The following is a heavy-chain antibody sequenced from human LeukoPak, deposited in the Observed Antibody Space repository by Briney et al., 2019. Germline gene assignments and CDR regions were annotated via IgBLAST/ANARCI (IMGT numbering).Heavy chain of an antibody. J-gene: IGHJ4*02. V-gene: IGHV3-23*01. CDR3: AKSRQYTSNYFEY. CDR1: GFTFSSSS. CDR2: ISGDGGTT. D-gene: IGHD6-19*01. Sequence: SGGSLRLSCAASGFTFSSSSMSWVRQAPGRGREWVSAISGDGGTTYYTDSAKGRFTVSRNNSNDTLYLQLNSLNAEDTAVYYCAKSRQYTSNYFEYWGQGILVTVSS.